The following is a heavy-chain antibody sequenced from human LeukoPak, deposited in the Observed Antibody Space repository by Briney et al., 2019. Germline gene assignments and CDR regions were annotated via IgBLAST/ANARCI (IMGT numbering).Heavy chain of an antibody. CDR2: IYYSGST. J-gene: IGHJ3*02. V-gene: IGHV4-39*07. CDR1: GGSISSSSYY. D-gene: IGHD2-15*01. Sequence: NPSETLSLTCTVSGGSISSSSYYWGWIRQPPGKGLEWIGSIYYSGSTYYNPSLKSRVTISVDTSKNQFSLKLSSVTAADTAVYYCARGQVPGGVVVAATQRKFAFDIWGQGTMVTVSS. CDR3: ARGQVPGGVVVAATQRKFAFDI.